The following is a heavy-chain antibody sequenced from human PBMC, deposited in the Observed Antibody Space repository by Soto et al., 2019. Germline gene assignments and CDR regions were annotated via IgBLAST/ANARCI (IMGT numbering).Heavy chain of an antibody. D-gene: IGHD5-12*01. CDR1: GFTFSDYW. Sequence: EVQLVESGGGLVQPGGSRRLSCAASGFTFSDYWMTWVRQAPGRGLEWVANIKQDGREKYYVDSVEGRFTISRDNDKNALNRELNSLRADDTAVYYGARMGGYDPPVFDHWGQGTRVTVSS. CDR2: IKQDGREK. CDR3: ARMGGYDPPVFDH. J-gene: IGHJ4*02. V-gene: IGHV3-7*01.